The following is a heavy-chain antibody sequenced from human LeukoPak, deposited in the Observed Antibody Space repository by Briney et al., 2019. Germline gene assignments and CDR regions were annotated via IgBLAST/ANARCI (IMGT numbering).Heavy chain of an antibody. CDR2: IKEDGSEK. CDR3: ASGRQLGY. J-gene: IGHJ4*02. CDR1: GFTFSNYW. V-gene: IGHV3-7*01. Sequence: GGSLSLSCAASGFTFSNYWMSWVRQDPGKGLEWVANIKEDGSEKYYVDSVKGRFTISRDNARNSLYLQMNSLRAEDTAVYYCASGRQLGYWGQGTLVTVSS. D-gene: IGHD6-13*01.